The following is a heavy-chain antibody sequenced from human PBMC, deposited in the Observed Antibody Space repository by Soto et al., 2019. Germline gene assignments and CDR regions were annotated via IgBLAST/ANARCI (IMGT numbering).Heavy chain of an antibody. CDR2: ISGSGGST. Sequence: GWSLRLSCAASGFTFSSYAMSWVRQAPGKGLEWVSAISGSGGSTYYADSVKGRFTISRDNSKNTLYLQMNSLRAEDTAVYYRATDPAGAGYSPLRYLVVHFDYWGQGTLGTVS. J-gene: IGHJ4*02. V-gene: IGHV3-23*01. CDR3: ATDPAGAGYSPLRYLVVHFDY. CDR1: GFTFSSYA. D-gene: IGHD6-13*01.